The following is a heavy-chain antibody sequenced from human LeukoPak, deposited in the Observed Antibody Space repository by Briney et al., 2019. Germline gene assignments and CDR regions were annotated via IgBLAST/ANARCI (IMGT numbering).Heavy chain of an antibody. CDR1: GGSISSYY. Sequence: SETLSLTCTVSGGSISSYYWSWIRQPPGKGLEWIGYIYYSGSTNYNPSLKSRGTISVDTSKNQFSLKLSSVTAADTAVYYCARRARSGYSSSWYVSYYYYMDVWGKGTTVTISS. D-gene: IGHD6-13*01. J-gene: IGHJ6*03. V-gene: IGHV4-59*12. CDR3: ARRARSGYSSSWYVSYYYYMDV. CDR2: IYYSGST.